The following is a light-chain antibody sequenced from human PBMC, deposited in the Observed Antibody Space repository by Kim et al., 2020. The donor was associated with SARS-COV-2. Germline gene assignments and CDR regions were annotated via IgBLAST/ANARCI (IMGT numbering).Light chain of an antibody. CDR2: GAS. CDR1: QSVSSSY. CDR3: QQYDSSLWT. J-gene: IGKJ1*01. V-gene: IGKV3-20*01. Sequence: EIVLTQSPGTLSLSPGERATLSCRASQSVSSSYLAWYQQKPDQAPRLLIYGASSRATGIPDRFSGSGSGTDFTLTISRLEPEDFAVYYCQQYDSSLWTFGEGTKVDIK.